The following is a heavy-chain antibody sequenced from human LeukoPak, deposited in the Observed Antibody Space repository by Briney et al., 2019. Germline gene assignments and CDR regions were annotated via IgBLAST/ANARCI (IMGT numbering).Heavy chain of an antibody. Sequence: SETLSLTCAVSGDSISPYYWGWIRQPPGKGLEWIGYIYYSGDTTYNPSLKSRVTMSVDTSKNQFSLKLSSVTAADTAVYYCARDKRPGDYWGQGALVPVSS. D-gene: IGHD1-1*01. CDR1: GDSISPYY. CDR2: IYYSGDT. J-gene: IGHJ4*02. CDR3: ARDKRPGDY. V-gene: IGHV4-59*01.